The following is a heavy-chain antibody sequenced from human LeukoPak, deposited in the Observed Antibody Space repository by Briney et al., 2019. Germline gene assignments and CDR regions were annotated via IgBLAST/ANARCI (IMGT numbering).Heavy chain of an antibody. Sequence: KPSETLSLTCTVSGGSISSSSYYWGWIRQPPGKGLEWIGSIYYSGSTYYNPSLKSRVTISVDTSKNQFSLKLSSVTAADTAVYYCARDAVYNWNDVSAFDIWGQGTMVTVSS. CDR1: GGSISSSSYY. J-gene: IGHJ3*02. CDR2: IYYSGST. CDR3: ARDAVYNWNDVSAFDI. D-gene: IGHD1-20*01. V-gene: IGHV4-39*07.